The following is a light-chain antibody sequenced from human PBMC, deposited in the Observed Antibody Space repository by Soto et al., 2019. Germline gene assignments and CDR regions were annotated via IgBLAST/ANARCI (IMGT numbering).Light chain of an antibody. CDR1: SSDVGSYNR. J-gene: IGLJ1*01. CDR2: EVS. Sequence: QSALTQPPSVSGSPGQSVTISCTGTSSDVGSYNRVSWYQQPLGTAPKLMIYEVSNRPSGVPDRFSGSKSGNTASLTISGLQAEDEADSYCSSYTSSNNYVFGTGTKLTVL. V-gene: IGLV2-18*02. CDR3: SSYTSSNNYV.